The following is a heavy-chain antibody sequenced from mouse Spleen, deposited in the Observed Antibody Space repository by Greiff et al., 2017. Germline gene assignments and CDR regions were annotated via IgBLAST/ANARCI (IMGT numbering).Heavy chain of an antibody. CDR1: GYTFTSYT. V-gene: IGHV1-4*01. Sequence: VQLQQSGAELARPGASVEMSCKASGYTFTSYTMHWVKQRPGQGLEWIGYINPSSGYTNYNQKFKDKATLTADKPSSTAYMQLSSLTSEDSAVYYRARKSDWYFDVWGAGTTVTVSS. CDR3: ARKSDWYFDV. CDR2: INPSSGYT. J-gene: IGHJ1*01.